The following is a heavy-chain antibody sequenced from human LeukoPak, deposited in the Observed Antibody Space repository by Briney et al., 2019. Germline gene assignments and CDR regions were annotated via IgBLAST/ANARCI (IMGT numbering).Heavy chain of an antibody. J-gene: IGHJ5*02. D-gene: IGHD1-1*01. Sequence: ASVEVSCKASGYTFTGYYMHWVRQAPGQGLEWMGRINPNSGGTNYAQKFQGRVTMTRNTSISTAYMELSSLRSEDTAVYYCARGPKAWMEPYNWFDPWGQGTLVTVSS. CDR1: GYTFTGYY. V-gene: IGHV1-2*06. CDR2: INPNSGGT. CDR3: ARGPKAWMEPYNWFDP.